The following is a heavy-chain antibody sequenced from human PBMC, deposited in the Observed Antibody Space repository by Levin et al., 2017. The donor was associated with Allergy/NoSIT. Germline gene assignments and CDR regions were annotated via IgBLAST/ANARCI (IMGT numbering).Heavy chain of an antibody. Sequence: SSETLSLTCTVSGGSINSYSWNWIRQPPGKGLEWIGYIFYSGSANYNPSLQSRVTISVDTSKNQFSLKLSSVTAADTAVYYCAGETYGMDVWGQGTTVTVSS. V-gene: IGHV4-59*01. CDR3: AGETYGMDV. J-gene: IGHJ6*02. CDR2: IFYSGSA. CDR1: GGSINSYS.